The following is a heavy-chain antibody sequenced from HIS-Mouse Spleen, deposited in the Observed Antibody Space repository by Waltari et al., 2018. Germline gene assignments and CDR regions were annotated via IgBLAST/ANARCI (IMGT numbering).Heavy chain of an antibody. V-gene: IGHV2-70*15. CDR2: IDWDDDK. D-gene: IGHD6-19*01. Sequence: QVTLRESGPALVKPTQTLTLTCTFSGFSLSTSGMCVSWICQPPGKALEWLARIDWDDDKYYSTSLKTRLTISKDTSKNQVVLTMTNMDPVDTATYYCARIAEGYSSGWYAFDYWGQGTLVTVSS. J-gene: IGHJ4*02. CDR1: GFSLSTSGMC. CDR3: ARIAEGYSSGWYAFDY.